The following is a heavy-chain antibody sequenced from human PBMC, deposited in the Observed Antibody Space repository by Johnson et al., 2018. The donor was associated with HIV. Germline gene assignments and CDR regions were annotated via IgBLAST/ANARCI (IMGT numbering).Heavy chain of an antibody. V-gene: IGHV3-7*01. J-gene: IGHJ3*02. CDR1: GHTFSNYW. CDR3: ASRYTVDAFDI. CDR2: IKQDGSEK. D-gene: IGHD1-1*01. Sequence: VQLVESGGGLVQPGGSLRLSCASSGHTFSNYWMSWVRQAPGKGLEWVANIKQDGSEKYYVDSVKGRFTISRDNSKNTLYLQMNSLRAEDTAVYYCASRYTVDAFDIWGQGTMVTVSS.